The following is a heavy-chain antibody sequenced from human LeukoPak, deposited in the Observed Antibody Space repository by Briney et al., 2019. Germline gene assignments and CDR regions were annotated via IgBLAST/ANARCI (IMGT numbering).Heavy chain of an antibody. CDR1: GGSISSSGYY. Sequence: PSQTLSLTCTVSGGSISSSGYYWSWIRQHPGKGLEWIGYIYPSGSTYYNPSLKSRVIISADTSKNQFSLKLSSVTAADTAVYYCARAELSHRGYDYAMDVWGQGATVTVS. D-gene: IGHD1-14*01. CDR2: IYPSGST. V-gene: IGHV4-31*03. CDR3: ARAELSHRGYDYAMDV. J-gene: IGHJ6*02.